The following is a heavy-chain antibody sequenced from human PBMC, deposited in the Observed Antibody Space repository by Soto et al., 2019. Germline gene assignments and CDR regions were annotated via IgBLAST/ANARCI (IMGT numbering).Heavy chain of an antibody. J-gene: IGHJ5*02. CDR1: GYTFTSYG. D-gene: IGHD4-17*01. V-gene: IGHV1-18*01. CDR3: ARDWETYGDGLGLCGFDP. CDR2: ISAYNGNT. Sequence: QVPLVQSGAEVKKPGASVKVSCQASGYTFTSYGISWVRQAPGQGLEWMGWISAYNGNTNYAQKLQGRVTMTTNTSRRTAYLERSCLRSDDTAAYYCARDWETYGDGLGLCGFDPWGQGTLDTVST.